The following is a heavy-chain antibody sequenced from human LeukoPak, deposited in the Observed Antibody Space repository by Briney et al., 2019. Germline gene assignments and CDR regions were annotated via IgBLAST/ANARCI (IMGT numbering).Heavy chain of an antibody. D-gene: IGHD6-13*01. V-gene: IGHV4-59*11. CDR3: ARVVPKQQLVDAFDI. CDR2: VFYSGST. J-gene: IGHJ3*02. Sequence: SRTLSLTCTVSGGSISSHYWSWVRQAPGKGLEWIGYVFYSGSTNYNPSLKSRVSISVDTSKKQLSLKLSPVTAADTAVYYCARVVPKQQLVDAFDIWGQGTMVTVSS. CDR1: GGSISSHY.